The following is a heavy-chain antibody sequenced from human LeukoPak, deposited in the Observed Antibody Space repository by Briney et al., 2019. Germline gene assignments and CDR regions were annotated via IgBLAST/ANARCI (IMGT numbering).Heavy chain of an antibody. CDR2: IKQDGSEK. D-gene: IGHD2-15*01. CDR1: GFTFSSHW. CDR3: AGSRVPGAVDI. Sequence: GGSLRLSCAASGFTFSSHWMNWVRQAPGKGLEWVANIKQDGSEKYCVDSVKGRFTISRDNAKKSLYLRMNSLRAEDTAVYYCAGSRVPGAVDIWGQGTMVTVSS. V-gene: IGHV3-7*05. J-gene: IGHJ3*02.